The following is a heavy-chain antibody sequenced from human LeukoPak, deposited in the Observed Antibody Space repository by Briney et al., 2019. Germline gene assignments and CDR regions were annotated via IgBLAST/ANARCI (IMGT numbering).Heavy chain of an antibody. J-gene: IGHJ4*02. Sequence: ASVKVSCKASGYTFTNYYMHWVRQAPGQGLEWMGIINPSGGSTSYAQKFQGRVTMTRDTSTSTVYMELTSLRSEDTAVYYCAALTRGDGVDYWGQGTLVTVSP. CDR1: GYTFTNYY. D-gene: IGHD3-16*01. CDR2: INPSGGST. V-gene: IGHV1-46*01. CDR3: AALTRGDGVDY.